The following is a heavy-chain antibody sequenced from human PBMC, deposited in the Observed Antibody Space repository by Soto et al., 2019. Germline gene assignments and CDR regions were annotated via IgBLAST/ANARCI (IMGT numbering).Heavy chain of an antibody. CDR1: GFKFDDHV. CDR2: INWDGYSI. V-gene: IGHV3-9*01. Sequence: LRLSCVASGFKFDDHVMHWVRQVPGKGLEWVGHINWDGYSIGYGDSVRGRFTISRDNAKDTLYLQMNSLRPEDTALYYCARSWSGSTSGRVDVWGRGTTVTVSS. J-gene: IGHJ6*02. D-gene: IGHD3-3*01. CDR3: ARSWSGSTSGRVDV.